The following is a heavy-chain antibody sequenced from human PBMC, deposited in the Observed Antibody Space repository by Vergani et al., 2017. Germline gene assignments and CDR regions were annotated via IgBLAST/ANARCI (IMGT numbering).Heavy chain of an antibody. Sequence: EVQLVQSGAEVKKPGEPLRISCKGSGYSFTSYWISWVRQLPGKGLEWMGRIDPSDSYTNYSPSFQGHVTISADKSISTAYLQWSSLKASDTAMYYCATGSITMVRGALKSYWYFDLWGRGTLVTVSS. CDR2: IDPSDSYT. D-gene: IGHD3-10*01. CDR1: GYSFTSYW. CDR3: ATGSITMVRGALKSYWYFDL. V-gene: IGHV5-10-1*03. J-gene: IGHJ2*01.